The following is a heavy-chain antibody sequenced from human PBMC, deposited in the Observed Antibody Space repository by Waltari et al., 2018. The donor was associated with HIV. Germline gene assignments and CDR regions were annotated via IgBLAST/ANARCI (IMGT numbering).Heavy chain of an antibody. V-gene: IGHV1-2*02. CDR1: GKPFSGSY. D-gene: IGHD3-22*01. CDR2: INPNSGGT. J-gene: IGHJ5*02. CDR3: ARVFRGTVNYFDSRLGH. Sequence: QVQLVQSGAEVKKPGASVKVSCTASGKPFSGSYMPWVRQAPGQGLEWMGWINPNSGGTRYAEKFQGRVTMTRDTSISTAYMELSRLRFDDTAVYYCARVFRGTVNYFDSRLGHWGQGTLVTVSS.